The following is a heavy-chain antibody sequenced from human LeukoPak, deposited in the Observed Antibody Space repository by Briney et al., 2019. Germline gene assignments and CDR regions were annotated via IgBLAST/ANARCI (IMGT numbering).Heavy chain of an antibody. Sequence: GGSLRLSCAASEFPFSSYAMHWVRQAPGKGLEWVAFIRYDGSNEYYADSVKGRFTISRDNSKNTLYLQMNSLRAEDTAVYHCAKDPRRYSASWHFDFWGQGTLVTVSS. D-gene: IGHD6-13*01. J-gene: IGHJ4*02. V-gene: IGHV3-30*02. CDR3: AKDPRRYSASWHFDF. CDR2: IRYDGSNE. CDR1: EFPFSSYA.